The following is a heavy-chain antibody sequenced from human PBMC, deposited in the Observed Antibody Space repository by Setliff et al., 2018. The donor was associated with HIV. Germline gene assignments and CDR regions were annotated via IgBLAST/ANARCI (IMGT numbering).Heavy chain of an antibody. J-gene: IGHJ4*03. CDR1: GGIFNTYG. CDR2: IIPIARAP. CDR3: ARGPLYGYDRGYFDY. D-gene: IGHD5-12*01. Sequence: GASVKVSCKASGGIFNTYGMNWVRQAPGQGLEWMGGIIPIARAPNYAQKFQDRVTITADESTTTVYMEVRSLKSEDTALYYCARGPLYGYDRGYFDYWG. V-gene: IGHV1-69*13.